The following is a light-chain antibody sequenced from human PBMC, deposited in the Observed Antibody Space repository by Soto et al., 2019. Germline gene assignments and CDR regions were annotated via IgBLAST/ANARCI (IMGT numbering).Light chain of an antibody. CDR2: GAS. J-gene: IGKJ4*01. CDR3: QQYNNWPLT. CDR1: QSLSSN. Sequence: EIVMTQSPATLSVSPGERSTLSFRASQSLSSNLAWYQQKPGQAPRLLIYGASTRATGIPARFSGSGSGTEFTLTISSLQSEDFTVYYCQQYNNWPLTFGGGTKVDI. V-gene: IGKV3-15*01.